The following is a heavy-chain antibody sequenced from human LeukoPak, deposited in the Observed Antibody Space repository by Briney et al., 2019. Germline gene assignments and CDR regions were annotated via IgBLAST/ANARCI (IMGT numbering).Heavy chain of an antibody. CDR1: GFTFSSYW. D-gene: IGHD1-26*01. Sequence: GGSLRLSCIASGFTFSSYWMSWVRQAPGKGLEWVANIKQDGSEEYYVDSVKGRFTISRDNSKNTLYLQMNSLRAEDTAVYYCARVVSSSGSYGGDYWGQGTLVTVSS. CDR2: IKQDGSEE. CDR3: ARVVSSSGSYGGDY. J-gene: IGHJ4*02. V-gene: IGHV3-7*01.